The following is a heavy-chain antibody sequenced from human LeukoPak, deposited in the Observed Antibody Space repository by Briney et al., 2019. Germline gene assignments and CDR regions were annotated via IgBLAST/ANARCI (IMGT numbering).Heavy chain of an antibody. Sequence: GGSLRLSCAAAGVTVSSNYMSLVRQAPGKGLEWVSVIYSGGSTYYADSVKGRFTISRDNSKNTLYLQMNSLRAEDTAVYYCARVDTAMAGYFDYWGQGTLVTVSS. CDR3: ARVDTAMAGYFDY. CDR1: GVTVSSNY. J-gene: IGHJ4*02. D-gene: IGHD5-18*01. V-gene: IGHV3-66*01. CDR2: IYSGGST.